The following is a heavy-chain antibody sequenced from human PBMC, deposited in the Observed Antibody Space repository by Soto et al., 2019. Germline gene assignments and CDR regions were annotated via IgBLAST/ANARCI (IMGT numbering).Heavy chain of an antibody. CDR1: GGTFSSYG. Sequence: SVKVSCKASGGTFSSYGITWVRQAPGQGLEWMAKIIPILGIPNYAQKFQGRVTLTADKSTSTAYMDLSSLRSEDTAVYYCARDRNNWNSPGAFDIWGQGAMVTVSS. D-gene: IGHD1-20*01. V-gene: IGHV1-69*04. J-gene: IGHJ3*02. CDR3: ARDRNNWNSPGAFDI. CDR2: IIPILGIP.